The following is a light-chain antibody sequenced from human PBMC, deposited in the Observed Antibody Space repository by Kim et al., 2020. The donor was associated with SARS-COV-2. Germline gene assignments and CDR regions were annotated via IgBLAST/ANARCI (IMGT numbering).Light chain of an antibody. CDR1: QSVSNF. V-gene: IGKV3-11*01. CDR2: DAS. J-gene: IGKJ2*01. Sequence: EIVLTQFPATLSLSPGETATLSCRASQSVSNFLAWYQQKPGQAPRLLIYDASNRAPGIPARFSGSGSGTDFTLTISSLEPEDFAVYYCRQRTNWPPFTFGHGTKLEI. CDR3: RQRTNWPPFT.